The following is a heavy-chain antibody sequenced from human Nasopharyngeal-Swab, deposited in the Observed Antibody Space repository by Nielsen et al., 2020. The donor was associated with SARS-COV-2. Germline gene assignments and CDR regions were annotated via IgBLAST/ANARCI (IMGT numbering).Heavy chain of an antibody. D-gene: IGHD3-10*01. CDR2: ISYDGSNK. CDR3: AKEPGVLWFGELFSYGMDV. V-gene: IGHV3-30*18. CDR1: GFTFSSYG. J-gene: IGHJ6*02. Sequence: GGSLRLSCAASGFTFSSYGTHWVRQAPGKGLEWVAVISYDGSNKYYADSVKGRFTISRDNSKNTLYLQMNSLRAEDTAVYYCAKEPGVLWFGELFSYGMDVWGQGTTVTVSS.